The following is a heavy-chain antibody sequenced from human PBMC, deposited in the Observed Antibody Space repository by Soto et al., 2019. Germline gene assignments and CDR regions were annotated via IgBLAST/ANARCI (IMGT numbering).Heavy chain of an antibody. Sequence: PSETLSLTCAVFGGSFNGYYWGWIRQPPGKGLEWIGEIDHSGSTNYNPSLKSRVTTSVDTSKNQFSLKLTSVTAADTAVYYCARYGSGILFDYWGQGALVTVSS. CDR2: IDHSGST. CDR3: ARYGSGILFDY. V-gene: IGHV4-34*01. CDR1: GGSFNGYY. D-gene: IGHD3-10*01. J-gene: IGHJ4*02.